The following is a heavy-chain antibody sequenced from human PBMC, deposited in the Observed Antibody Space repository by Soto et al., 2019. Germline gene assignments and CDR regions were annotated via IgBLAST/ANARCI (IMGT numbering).Heavy chain of an antibody. V-gene: IGHV4-30-4*01. D-gene: IGHD4-17*01. Sequence: QVQLQESGPGLLKPSQTLSLTCTVSGGSINSDYYYWSWIRQPPGKGLEFIGYVYCSGTTYYDPSLESRVTISLDTSKNQFSLNLTSMTAADTAVYYCARANYGELDSWGQGALVTVSS. CDR2: VYCSGTT. CDR3: ARANYGELDS. J-gene: IGHJ5*01. CDR1: GGSINSDYYY.